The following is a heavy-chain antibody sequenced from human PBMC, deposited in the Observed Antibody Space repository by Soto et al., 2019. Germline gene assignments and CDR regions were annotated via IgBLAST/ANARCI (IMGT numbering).Heavy chain of an antibody. V-gene: IGHV4-61*01. CDR2: IYYSGST. J-gene: IGHJ4*02. D-gene: IGHD4-17*01. CDR1: CGSVSSGNYY. CDR3: ARHPTVTEYYFDD. Sequence: PSDTLSLTCSIPCGSVSSGNYYWSWIRQPPGKGLEWIGYIYYSGSTNYNPSLKSRVTISVDTSKNQFSLKLSSVTAADTAVYYCARHPTVTEYYFDDWGQGTLVTVSS.